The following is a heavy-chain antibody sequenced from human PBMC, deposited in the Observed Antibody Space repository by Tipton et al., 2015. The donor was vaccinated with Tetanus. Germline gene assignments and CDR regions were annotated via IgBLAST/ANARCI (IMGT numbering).Heavy chain of an antibody. D-gene: IGHD6-19*01. Sequence: SLRLSCVASGFIVSSHYMSWVRQAPGKGLEWVSVMYSGGDTYYVDSVKGRFSISRDNAKNTLYLQMNSLRVEDTAVYYCAKRGQQWVVSSYFDSWGQGTLVAVSS. CDR3: AKRGQQWVVSSYFDS. CDR2: MYSGGDT. V-gene: IGHV3-53*01. CDR1: GFIVSSHY. J-gene: IGHJ4*02.